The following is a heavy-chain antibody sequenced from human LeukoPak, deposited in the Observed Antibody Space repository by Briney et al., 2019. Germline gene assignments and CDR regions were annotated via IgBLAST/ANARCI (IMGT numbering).Heavy chain of an antibody. CDR2: MYYSGST. J-gene: IGHJ4*02. CDR1: GGSMSRYY. Sequence: SETLSLTCTVSGGSMSRYYWSWIRQPPGKGLEWIGYMYYSGSTKYNPSLKSRVTISVDTSKNQFSLKLSSVTAADTAVYYCARQYYYGSGSYYDLWGQGTLVTVSS. CDR3: ARQYYYGSGSYYDL. D-gene: IGHD3-10*01. V-gene: IGHV4-59*01.